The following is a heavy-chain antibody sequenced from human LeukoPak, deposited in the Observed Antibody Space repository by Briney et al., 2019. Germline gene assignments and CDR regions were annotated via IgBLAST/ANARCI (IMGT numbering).Heavy chain of an antibody. D-gene: IGHD1-26*01. Sequence: ASVKVSCKASGYPFSGYYMHWVRQAPGQGLEWLGWINPNSGGTNYAQKFQDRVTMTRDASVRTAYMELTSLTSDDTAVYYCAREIDTYSGSYFNYWGQGTLVTVSS. CDR3: AREIDTYSGSYFNY. CDR2: INPNSGGT. CDR1: GYPFSGYY. J-gene: IGHJ4*02. V-gene: IGHV1-2*02.